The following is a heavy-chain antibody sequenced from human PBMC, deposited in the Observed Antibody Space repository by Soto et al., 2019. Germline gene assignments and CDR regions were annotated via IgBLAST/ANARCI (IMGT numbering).Heavy chain of an antibody. J-gene: IGHJ4*02. CDR2: IIPIFGKA. Sequence: SVKVSCKASGDTFSTYTISWVRQAPGQGPEWMGGIIPIFGKANYAQKFQGRVTVTADESTSTAYMELNSLRFEDTAVYYCASSGGNSFHDWGQGTLVTVSS. D-gene: IGHD2-21*01. CDR1: GDTFSTYT. V-gene: IGHV1-69*13. CDR3: ASSGGNSFHD.